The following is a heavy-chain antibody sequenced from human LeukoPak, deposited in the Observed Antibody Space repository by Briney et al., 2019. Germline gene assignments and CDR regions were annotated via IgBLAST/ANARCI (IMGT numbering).Heavy chain of an antibody. CDR1: GFTLSSIY. CDR3: SGHRSPDYGQKKPPYYLYY. CDR2: IYSGVST. V-gene: IGHV3-66*04. D-gene: IGHD4-17*01. J-gene: IGHJ4*02. Sequence: GRSLRLSCAVSGFTLSSIYMSWVRHAPRGGLEWVSVIYSGVSTYSPGTVKGRFTISRDSSKNTLSLQMNSLKPKTPALYYFSGHRSPDYGQKKPPYYLYYWGQGTLVTVSS.